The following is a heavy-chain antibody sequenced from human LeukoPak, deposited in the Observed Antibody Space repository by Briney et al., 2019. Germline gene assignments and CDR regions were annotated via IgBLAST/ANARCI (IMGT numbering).Heavy chain of an antibody. CDR1: GGSFSGYY. CDR3: ARGLGYCSSTSCSFDY. V-gene: IGHV4-34*01. J-gene: IGHJ4*02. CDR2: INHSGNT. D-gene: IGHD2-2*01. Sequence: PSETLSLTCAVYGGSFSGYYWSWIRQPPGKGLEWIGEINHSGNTNYNPSLKSRVTISVDTSKNQFSLQLSSVTAADTTVYYCARGLGYCSSTSCSFDYRGQGTLVTVSS.